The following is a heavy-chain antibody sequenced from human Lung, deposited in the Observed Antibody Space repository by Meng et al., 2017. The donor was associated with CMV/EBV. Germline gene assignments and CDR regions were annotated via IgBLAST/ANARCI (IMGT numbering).Heavy chain of an antibody. CDR2: MREDGSEK. CDR3: ARGGTIHGVTKPPASLR. D-gene: IGHD4-17*01. J-gene: IGHJ4*02. Sequence: SCSTSGFTFRRHWMVWVRQAPGKGLEWVADMREDGSEKYYVDSVKGRFTISRDNANDSLFLQMNSLKGEDTAVYYCARGGTIHGVTKPPASLRWXQGTLVTVSS. V-gene: IGHV3-7*01. CDR1: GFTFRRHW.